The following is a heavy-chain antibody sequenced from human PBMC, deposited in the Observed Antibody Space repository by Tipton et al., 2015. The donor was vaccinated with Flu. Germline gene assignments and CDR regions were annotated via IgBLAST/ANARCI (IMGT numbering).Heavy chain of an antibody. CDR1: GYSFTNYY. CDR3: ARDMGGFDYWGQGALVTVSSDV. J-gene: IGHJ6*02. Sequence: QVQLVQSGAEVKKPGASVKVSCKASGYSFTNYYIHWVRQAPGQGLEWMGVILPSDGSTTYAQKFQGRVTVTRDTSTSTVYMELNSLKSEDTAMYYCARDMGGFDYWGQGALVTVSSDVWGQGTTVTVSS. V-gene: IGHV1-46*01. D-gene: IGHD3-16*01. CDR2: ILPSDGST.